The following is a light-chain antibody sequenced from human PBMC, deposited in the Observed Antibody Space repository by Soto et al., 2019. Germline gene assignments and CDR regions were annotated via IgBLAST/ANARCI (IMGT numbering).Light chain of an antibody. J-gene: IGKJ2*01. Sequence: ENVLTQSPGTLSLSPGERATLSCRASQSVDSNFLAWYQQKPGQAPRLLIYGASTRAAGVPDSFSGSGSGTDFTLTITRLEPEDFAVYYCQQYGRSPLMYTFGQGTKLGVK. CDR2: GAS. CDR3: QQYGRSPLMYT. CDR1: QSVDSNF. V-gene: IGKV3-20*01.